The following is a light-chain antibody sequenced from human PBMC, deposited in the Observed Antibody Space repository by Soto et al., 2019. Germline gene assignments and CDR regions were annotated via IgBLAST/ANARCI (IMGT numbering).Light chain of an antibody. Sequence: DIQMTQSPSTLSASVGDRFTITCRASQSISSWLAWYQQKPGKAPKVLIYDASSLESGVPSRFSGSGSGTEFSLTISSLQPDDFATYYCQQYNHYWTFGQGTKVDIK. V-gene: IGKV1-5*01. J-gene: IGKJ1*01. CDR2: DAS. CDR3: QQYNHYWT. CDR1: QSISSW.